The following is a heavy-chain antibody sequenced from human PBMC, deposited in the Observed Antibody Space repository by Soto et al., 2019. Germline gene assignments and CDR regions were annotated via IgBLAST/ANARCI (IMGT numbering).Heavy chain of an antibody. Sequence: QVHLQESGPGLVKTSETLSLTCTVSGGLISTYYWSWIRQPPGKGLEYIGYIYYSGTTNYNPSLKNRVTLLLDTSKSQFSLTLISVTPAYTAVYYSARGVVGATRFDPWGPGTVVTVSS. CDR3: ARGVVGATRFDP. CDR2: IYYSGTT. V-gene: IGHV4-59*01. J-gene: IGHJ5*02. CDR1: GGLISTYY. D-gene: IGHD1-26*01.